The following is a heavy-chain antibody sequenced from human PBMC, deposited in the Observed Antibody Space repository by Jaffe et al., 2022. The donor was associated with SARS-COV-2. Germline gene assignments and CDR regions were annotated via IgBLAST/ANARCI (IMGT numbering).Heavy chain of an antibody. CDR3: AREIAAAGTGFYYYYYMDV. Sequence: QVQLQESGPGLVKPSETLSLTCTVSGGSISSYYWSWIRQPPGKGLEWIGYIYYSGSTNYNPSLKSRVTISVDTSKNQFSLKLSSVTAADTAVYYCAREIAAAGTGFYYYYYMDVWGKGTTVTVSS. D-gene: IGHD6-13*01. J-gene: IGHJ6*03. CDR1: GGSISSYY. CDR2: IYYSGST. V-gene: IGHV4-59*01.